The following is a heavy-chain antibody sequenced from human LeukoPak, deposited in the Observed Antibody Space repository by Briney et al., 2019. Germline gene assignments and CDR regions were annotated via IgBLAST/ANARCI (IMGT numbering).Heavy chain of an antibody. CDR1: GFSFTIYD. Sequence: GGSLRLSCAASGFSFTIYDMHWVRQPTGRGLEWVATIGTAGDTHYAGSVKGRFTISRENGKSSLYLQISSLRAGDTAVYYCVRGATVTYNMDVWGQGTTVIVSS. CDR3: VRGATVTYNMDV. V-gene: IGHV3-13*01. D-gene: IGHD4-17*01. J-gene: IGHJ6*03. CDR2: IGTAGDT.